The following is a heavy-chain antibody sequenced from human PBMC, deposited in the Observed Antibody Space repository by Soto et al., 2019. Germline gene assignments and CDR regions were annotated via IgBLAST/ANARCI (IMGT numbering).Heavy chain of an antibody. D-gene: IGHD4-4*01. V-gene: IGHV4-31*03. CDR3: ARVHDYSNYFDY. CDR2: IYYSGST. CDR1: GGSISSGCYY. Sequence: QVQLQASGPGLVKPSQTLSLTCTFSGGSISSGCYYWSWIRQHPGKGLEWIGYIYYSGSTSYNPSLRRRVTISVDTSKNQFSLKLSSVTAADTAVYYCARVHDYSNYFDYWGQGTLVTVSS. J-gene: IGHJ4*02.